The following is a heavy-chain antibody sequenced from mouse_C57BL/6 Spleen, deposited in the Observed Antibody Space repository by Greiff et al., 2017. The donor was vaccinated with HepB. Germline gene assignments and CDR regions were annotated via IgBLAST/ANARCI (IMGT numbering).Heavy chain of an antibody. CDR2: IDPSDSYT. J-gene: IGHJ2*01. CDR1: GYTFTSYW. CDR3: ARSLYSNPYYFDY. D-gene: IGHD2-5*01. Sequence: VQLQQPGAELVKPGASVKLSCKASGYTFTSYWMQWVKQRPGQGLEWIGEIDPSDSYTNYNQKFKGKATLTVDTSSSTAYMQLSSLTSEDSAVYYCARSLYSNPYYFDYWGQGTTLTVSS. V-gene: IGHV1-50*01.